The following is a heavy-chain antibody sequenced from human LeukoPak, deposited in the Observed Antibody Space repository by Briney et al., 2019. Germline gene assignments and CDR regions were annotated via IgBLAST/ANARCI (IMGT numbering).Heavy chain of an antibody. D-gene: IGHD6-19*01. CDR3: ARGSIAVAGKPPSYYYYGMDV. CDR1: GGSISSGYYY. Sequence: SETLSLTCTVSGGSISSGYYYWSWIRQHPGKGLEWIGFFYYRGSTYYNPSLTTRLTISEGTSKNQFSLKLSSVTAADTAVYYCARGSIAVAGKPPSYYYYGMDVWGQGTTVTVSS. CDR2: FYYRGST. J-gene: IGHJ6*02. V-gene: IGHV4-31*02.